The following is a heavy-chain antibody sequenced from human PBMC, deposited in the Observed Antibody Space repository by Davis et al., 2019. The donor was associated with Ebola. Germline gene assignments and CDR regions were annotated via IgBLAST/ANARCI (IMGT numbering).Heavy chain of an antibody. V-gene: IGHV3-66*01. Sequence: GESLKISCAASGFTFSSYSMNWVRQAPGKGLEWVSVIYSGGSTYYADSVKGRFTISRDNAKNTLYLQMNSLRAEDTAVYYCARGSEMANPADGDYWGQGTLVTVSS. J-gene: IGHJ4*02. CDR2: IYSGGST. CDR3: ARGSEMANPADGDY. CDR1: GFTFSSYS. D-gene: IGHD5-24*01.